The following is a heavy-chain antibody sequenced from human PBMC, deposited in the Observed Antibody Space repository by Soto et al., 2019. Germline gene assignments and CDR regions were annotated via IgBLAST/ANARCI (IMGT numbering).Heavy chain of an antibody. J-gene: IGHJ6*02. D-gene: IGHD3-3*01. V-gene: IGHV3-30-3*01. Sequence: VGSLRLSCAASGFTFSSYAMHWVRQAPGKGLEWVAVISYDGSNKYYADSVKGRFTISRDNSKNTLYLQMNSLRAEDTAVYYCARDYRVKSWIFGVVRRHYYGMDVWGQGTTVTVSS. CDR1: GFTFSSYA. CDR2: ISYDGSNK. CDR3: ARDYRVKSWIFGVVRRHYYGMDV.